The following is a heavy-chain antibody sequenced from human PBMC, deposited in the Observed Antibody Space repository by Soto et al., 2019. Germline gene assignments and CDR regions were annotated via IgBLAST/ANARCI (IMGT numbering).Heavy chain of an antibody. V-gene: IGHV1-3*01. Sequence: QVQLVQSGAEVKKPGASVKVSCKASGYTFTSYAMHWVRQAPGQRLEWKGGINAGNGNTKYSQKFQGRVTITRDTSASTAYMELSSLRSEDTAVYCCARYSIAVTFDCWGQGTLVTVSS. CDR1: GYTFTSYA. CDR3: ARYSIAVTFDC. J-gene: IGHJ4*02. D-gene: IGHD6-19*01. CDR2: INAGNGNT.